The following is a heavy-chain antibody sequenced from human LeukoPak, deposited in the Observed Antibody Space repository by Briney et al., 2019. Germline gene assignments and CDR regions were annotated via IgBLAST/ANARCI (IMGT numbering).Heavy chain of an antibody. Sequence: GGSLRLSCAASGFAFSSYAMSWVRQAPGKGLEWVSAISGSGGSPYYADSVKGRFTISRDNSKNTLYLQMNSLRAEDTAVYYCAKDKGQLMYYFDYWGQGTLVTVSS. D-gene: IGHD5-18*01. J-gene: IGHJ4*02. V-gene: IGHV3-23*01. CDR2: ISGSGGSP. CDR3: AKDKGQLMYYFDY. CDR1: GFAFSSYA.